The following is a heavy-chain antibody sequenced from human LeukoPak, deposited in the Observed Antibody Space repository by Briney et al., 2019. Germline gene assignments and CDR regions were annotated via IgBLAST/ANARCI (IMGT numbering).Heavy chain of an antibody. D-gene: IGHD5-12*01. CDR3: AKGPSRGPLYYFDY. J-gene: IGHJ4*02. CDR1: GFTFSSYA. V-gene: IGHV3-23*01. CDR2: ISATGTTT. Sequence: GGSLRLSCAASGFTFSSYAMNWVRQAPGKGLEWVSAISATGTTTYYADSVKGRFTISRDTSKNTLYLQMNSLRTEDTAVYYCAKGPSRGPLYYFDYWGQGTLVTVSS.